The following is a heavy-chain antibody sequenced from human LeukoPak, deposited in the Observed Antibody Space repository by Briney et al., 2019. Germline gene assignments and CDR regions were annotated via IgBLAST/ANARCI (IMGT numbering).Heavy chain of an antibody. J-gene: IGHJ3*02. CDR3: ARSLSYYYGSGSFNDAFDI. CDR2: IYYSGST. CDR1: GGSLSSYY. D-gene: IGHD3-10*01. Sequence: SETLSLTCTVSGGSLSSYYWSWIRQPPGKGLEWIGHIYYSGSTNYNPSLKSRVTISVDTSKNQFSLKLSSVTAADTAVYYCARSLSYYYGSGSFNDAFDIWGQGTMVTVSS. V-gene: IGHV4-59*01.